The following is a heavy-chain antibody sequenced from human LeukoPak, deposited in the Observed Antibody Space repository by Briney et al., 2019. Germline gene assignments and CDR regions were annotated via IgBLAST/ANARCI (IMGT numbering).Heavy chain of an antibody. CDR3: AGIGDYFTGRFDP. CDR1: GDSISIYY. V-gene: IGHV4-59*08. J-gene: IGHJ5*02. D-gene: IGHD4-17*01. Sequence: SETLSLTCSVSGDSISIYYWSWIRQSPGKGLEWVGHFYYGGSTNYNPSLKGRVIISGDTSRNQVSLILTSVTAADTAVYYCAGIGDYFTGRFDPWGRGTLVTVSP. CDR2: FYYGGST.